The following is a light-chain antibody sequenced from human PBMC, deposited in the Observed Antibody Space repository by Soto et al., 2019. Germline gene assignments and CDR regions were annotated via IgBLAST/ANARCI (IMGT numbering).Light chain of an antibody. V-gene: IGKV1-9*01. CDR3: QQVNVYPST. CDR1: QGISNH. CDR2: AAS. Sequence: IQLTQSPSSLSASLGDRVTITCRASQGISNHLGWYPQKPGKAPELLIYAASTLQTGVPSRFRGGGSGTDFTLTITSLQPEDFETYYCQQVNVYPSTFGQGTKVDIK. J-gene: IGKJ1*01.